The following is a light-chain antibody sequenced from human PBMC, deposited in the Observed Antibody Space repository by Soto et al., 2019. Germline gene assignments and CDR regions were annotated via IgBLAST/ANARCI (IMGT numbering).Light chain of an antibody. CDR2: GVS. Sequence: EIVLTQSPGTLSLSPGERATLSCRASQSVPSNFLAWYQQKPGQAPILVIYGVSRRATGIPDRFSGSGSGTDFTLTISRLEPEDFAVYYCQQYDSSWTSGQGTKAEIK. J-gene: IGKJ1*01. CDR1: QSVPSNF. V-gene: IGKV3-20*01. CDR3: QQYDSSWT.